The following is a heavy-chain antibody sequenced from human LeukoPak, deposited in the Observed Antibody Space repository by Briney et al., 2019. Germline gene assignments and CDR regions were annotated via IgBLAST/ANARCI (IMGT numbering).Heavy chain of an antibody. Sequence: ASVKVSCKASGYTFTGYYMHWVRQAPGQGLVWMGWINPNSGGTNYAQKFQGRVTMTRDTSISTAYMELSRLRSDDTAVYYCARDSARRAAAGPFDYWGQGTLVTVSS. CDR2: INPNSGGT. V-gene: IGHV1-2*02. J-gene: IGHJ4*02. CDR1: GYTFTGYY. CDR3: ARDSARRAAAGPFDY. D-gene: IGHD6-13*01.